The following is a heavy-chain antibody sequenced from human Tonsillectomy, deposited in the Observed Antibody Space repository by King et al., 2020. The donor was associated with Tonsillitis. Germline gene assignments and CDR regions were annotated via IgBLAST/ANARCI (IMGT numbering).Heavy chain of an antibody. Sequence: QLQESGPGLVKPSETLSLTCTVSGGSISSYYWSWIRQPPGKGLEWIGYIYYSGSTNYNPSLKSRVTISVDTSKNQFSLKLSSVTAADTAVYYCAGLNSSGWRGVNWFDPWGQGTLVTVSS. CDR3: AGLNSSGWRGVNWFDP. CDR1: GGSISSYY. V-gene: IGHV4-59*08. D-gene: IGHD6-19*01. CDR2: IYYSGST. J-gene: IGHJ5*02.